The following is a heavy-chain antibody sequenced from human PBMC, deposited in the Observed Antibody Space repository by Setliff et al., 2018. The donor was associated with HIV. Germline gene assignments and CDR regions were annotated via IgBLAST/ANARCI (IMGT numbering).Heavy chain of an antibody. D-gene: IGHD2-15*01. J-gene: IGHJ4*02. V-gene: IGHV4-61*02. Sequence: SETLSLTCTVSGGSISSGSYYWGWIRQPAGKGLEWIGRIYTSGSTNYNPSLKSRVAISVDTSKNHFSLNLTSVTAADTAIYFCARVGGKGYSNFLDSWGQGLLVTVSS. CDR2: IYTSGST. CDR1: GGSISSGSYY. CDR3: ARVGGKGYSNFLDS.